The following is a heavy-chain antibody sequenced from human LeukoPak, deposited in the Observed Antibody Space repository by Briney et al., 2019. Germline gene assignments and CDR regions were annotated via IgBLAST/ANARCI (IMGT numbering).Heavy chain of an antibody. CDR1: GFTFSSYS. D-gene: IGHD1-14*01. CDR2: ISSSGSTI. J-gene: IGHJ4*02. Sequence: GGSLRLSCAASGFTFSSYSMNWVRQAPGKGLEWVSYISSSGSTIYYADSVKGRFTISRDNAKNSLYLQMNSLRAEDTAVYYCARVRYNGYYFDYWGQGTLVTVSS. CDR3: ARVRYNGYYFDY. V-gene: IGHV3-48*04.